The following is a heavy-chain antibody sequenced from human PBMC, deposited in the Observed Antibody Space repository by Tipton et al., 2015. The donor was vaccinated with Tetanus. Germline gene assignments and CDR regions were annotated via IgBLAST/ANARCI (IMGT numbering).Heavy chain of an antibody. CDR1: GFTFRSYW. D-gene: IGHD4-23*01. CDR2: IKEDGSEM. V-gene: IGHV3-7*03. Sequence: SLRLSCVASGFTFRSYWMSWVRQAPGKGLEWVANIKEDGSEMYYADSVKGRFTISRDNARNSLYLQMNSLSADGTAVYYCGKQNGGRWVVDHWGQGTLVTVSS. CDR3: GKQNGGRWVVDH. J-gene: IGHJ4*02.